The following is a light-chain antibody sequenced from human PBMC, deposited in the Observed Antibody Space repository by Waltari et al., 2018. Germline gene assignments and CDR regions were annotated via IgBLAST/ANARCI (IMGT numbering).Light chain of an antibody. CDR1: STDLASYNL. J-gene: IGLJ1*01. CDR3: CSYTGSSTSYG. Sequence: QSALSQPASVSGSPGQSLTITCTGASTDLASYNLVAWYQHHPNRAPKLIIYKATKRPSGISRRFAGAKSGATASLRISGLQADDEADYYCCSYTGSSTSYGCGGGTKVTVL. CDR2: KAT. V-gene: IGLV2-23*01.